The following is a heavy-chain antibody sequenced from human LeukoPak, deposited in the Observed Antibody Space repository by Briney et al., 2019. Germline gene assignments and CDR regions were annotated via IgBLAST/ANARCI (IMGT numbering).Heavy chain of an antibody. D-gene: IGHD3-3*01. CDR2: ISSSSSYI. CDR1: GFTFSSYS. CDR3: ARGYDFWSGYYPH. J-gene: IGHJ4*02. V-gene: IGHV3-21*01. Sequence: GGSLRLSCAASGFTFSSYSMNWVRKAPGKGLEWVSSISSSSSYIYYADSVKGRFTISRDNAKNSLYLQMNSLRAEDTAVYYCARGYDFWSGYYPHWGQGTLVTVSS.